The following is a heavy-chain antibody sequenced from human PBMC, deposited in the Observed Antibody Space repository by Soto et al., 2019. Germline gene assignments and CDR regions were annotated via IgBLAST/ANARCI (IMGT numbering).Heavy chain of an antibody. CDR1: GGSFSGYY. CDR3: ARGLGRGYSYGINWFDP. V-gene: IGHV4-34*01. D-gene: IGHD5-18*01. J-gene: IGHJ5*02. CDR2: INHSGST. Sequence: SETLSLTCAAFGGSFSGYYWSWIRQPPGKGLEWIGEINHSGSTNYNPSLKSRVTISVDTSKNQFSLELSSVTAADTAVYYCARGLGRGYSYGINWFDPWGQGTLVTVSS.